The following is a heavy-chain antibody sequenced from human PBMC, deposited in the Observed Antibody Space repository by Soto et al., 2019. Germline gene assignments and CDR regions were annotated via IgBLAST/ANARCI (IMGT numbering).Heavy chain of an antibody. CDR3: AKDLYNSPNRAFDI. Sequence: GGSLRLSCAASGFTFSNYAMSWVRQAPGKGLEWVSAITGSGGGTFYADSVKGRFTISRDNSKNTLYLQMDSLRAEDTAVYYCAKDLYNSPNRAFDIWGQGTMVTVSS. J-gene: IGHJ3*02. V-gene: IGHV3-23*01. CDR1: GFTFSNYA. D-gene: IGHD3-22*01. CDR2: ITGSGGGT.